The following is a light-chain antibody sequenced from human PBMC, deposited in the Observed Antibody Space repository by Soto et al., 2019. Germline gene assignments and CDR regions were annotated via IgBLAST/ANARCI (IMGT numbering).Light chain of an antibody. Sequence: QSALTQPPSVSGSPGRPATISCPGTTIDVGSYNRVSWYQQPPGTAPKLMICQVSNRPSGVPDRFSGSKSGNTASLTISGLQAEDEADYYCSSYTSSGTWVFGGGTKLTVL. J-gene: IGLJ3*02. CDR3: SSYTSSGTWV. CDR1: TIDVGSYNR. CDR2: QVS. V-gene: IGLV2-18*02.